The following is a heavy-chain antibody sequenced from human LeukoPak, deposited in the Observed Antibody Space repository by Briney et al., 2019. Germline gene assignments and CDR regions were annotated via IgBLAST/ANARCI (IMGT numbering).Heavy chain of an antibody. Sequence: GGSLRLSCAASGFTFSIYAMSWVRQAPGKGPEWVSAISASDSRTYYADSVKGRFTISRDNSKNTLYLQMNSLRAEGTAVYYCAKDRAYSFDYWGQGTLVTVSS. CDR1: GFTFSIYA. D-gene: IGHD5-18*01. CDR2: ISASDSRT. V-gene: IGHV3-23*01. J-gene: IGHJ4*02. CDR3: AKDRAYSFDY.